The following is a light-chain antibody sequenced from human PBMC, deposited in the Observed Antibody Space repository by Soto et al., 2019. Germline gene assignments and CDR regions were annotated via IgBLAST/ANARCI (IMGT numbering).Light chain of an antibody. CDR1: QSLLHSNGYND. CDR3: MQALQTPPYT. CDR2: LGS. V-gene: IGKV2-28*01. Sequence: DIVMTQSPLSLPVTPGEPAPISCRSSQSLLHSNGYNDLDWYLQKPGQSPQLLIYLGSNRASGVPDRFSGSGAGTDFTLKISRVEAEDVGVYYCMQALQTPPYTFGQGTKLEIK. J-gene: IGKJ2*01.